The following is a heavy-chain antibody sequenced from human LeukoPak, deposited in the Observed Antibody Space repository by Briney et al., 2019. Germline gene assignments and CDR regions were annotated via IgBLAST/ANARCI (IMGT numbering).Heavy chain of an antibody. CDR2: ISSSSSSI. CDR3: VTEVSGSFPT. J-gene: IGHJ4*02. D-gene: IGHD1-26*01. CDR1: GFSFSSYS. Sequence: GGSLRLSCAASGFSFSSYSMNWVRQAPGKGLEWVSSISSSSSSIYYADSVKGRFTISRDNAKNSLYLQMNSLKNEDTAVYYCVTEVSGSFPTWGQGTLVTVSS. V-gene: IGHV3-21*03.